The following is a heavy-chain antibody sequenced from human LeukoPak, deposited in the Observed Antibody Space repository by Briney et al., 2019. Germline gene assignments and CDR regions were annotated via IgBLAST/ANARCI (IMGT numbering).Heavy chain of an antibody. CDR2: IIPIFGTA. CDR1: GGTFSSYA. V-gene: IGHV1-69*01. J-gene: IGHJ5*02. CDR3: ARGLAHCSGGACYL. D-gene: IGHD2-15*01. Sequence: GSSVKVSCKASGGTFSSYAISWVRQAPGQGLEWMGGIIPIFGTANYAQKFQGRVTITADESTSTAYMELSSLRSEDTAVYYCARGLAHCSGGACYLWGQGTLVTVSS.